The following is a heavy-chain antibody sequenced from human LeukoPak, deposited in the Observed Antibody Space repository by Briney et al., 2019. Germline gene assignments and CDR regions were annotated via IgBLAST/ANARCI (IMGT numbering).Heavy chain of an antibody. Sequence: GGSLRLSCGASGFTFSSYWMHWVRQAPGKGLVWVSRIKSDGSRTDYADSVKGRFIISRDNAKNTLYLQMSSLRVEVTAVYYCARDSYYYDDRGSHYYGVDVWGHGTTVTVSS. CDR3: ARDSYYYDDRGSHYYGVDV. CDR1: GFTFSSYW. J-gene: IGHJ6*02. D-gene: IGHD3-22*01. V-gene: IGHV3-74*01. CDR2: IKSDGSRT.